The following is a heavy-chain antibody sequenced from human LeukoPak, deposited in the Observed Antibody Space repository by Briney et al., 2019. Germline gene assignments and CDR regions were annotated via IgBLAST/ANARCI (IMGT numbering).Heavy chain of an antibody. V-gene: IGHV3-23*01. CDR3: AKDPNYDSSGYYYLGAFDI. CDR2: ISSGRGGT. Sequence: PGGSLRLSCAASGFTFSSYSMSWVRQAPGKGLEWVSFISSGRGGTYYADSVKGRLTISRDNSKNTLYLQMNSLRAEDTAVYYCAKDPNYDSSGYYYLGAFDIWSQGTMVTVSS. D-gene: IGHD3-22*01. J-gene: IGHJ3*02. CDR1: GFTFSSYS.